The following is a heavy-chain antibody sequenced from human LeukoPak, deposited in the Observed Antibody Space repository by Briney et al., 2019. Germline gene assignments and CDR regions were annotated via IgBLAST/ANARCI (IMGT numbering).Heavy chain of an antibody. CDR3: ANMVRGSN. J-gene: IGHJ4*02. CDR2: ISYDGSNK. Sequence: GGSPRLSCAASGFTFSSYGMHWVRQAPGKGLEWVAVISYDGSNKYYAGSVKGRFTISRDNSKNTLYLQMNSLRAEDTAVYYCANMVRGSNWGQGTLVTVSS. D-gene: IGHD3-10*01. V-gene: IGHV3-30*18. CDR1: GFTFSSYG.